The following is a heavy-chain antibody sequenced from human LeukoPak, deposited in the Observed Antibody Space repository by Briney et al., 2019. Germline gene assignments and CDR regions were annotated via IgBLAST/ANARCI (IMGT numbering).Heavy chain of an antibody. CDR2: INHSGST. D-gene: IGHD2/OR15-2a*01. V-gene: IGHV4-34*01. CDR3: AITSKTRTFSFDY. J-gene: IGHJ4*02. Sequence: SETLSLTCAVYGGSFSGYYWSWIRQPPGKGLEWIGEINHSGSTNYNPSLKSRVTISVDTSKNQFSLKLSSVTAADTAVYYCAITSKTRTFSFDYWGQGTPVTVSS. CDR1: GGSFSGYY.